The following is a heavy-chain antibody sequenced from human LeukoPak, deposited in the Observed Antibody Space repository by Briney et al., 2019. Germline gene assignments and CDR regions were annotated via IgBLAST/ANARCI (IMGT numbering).Heavy chain of an antibody. CDR2: IYWNDDK. CDR1: GFSLSTSGVG. J-gene: IGHJ4*02. V-gene: IGHV2-5*01. Sequence: KESGPTLVNPTQTLTLTCTFSGFSLSTSGVGVGWIRHPPGKALEWLALIYWNDDKRYSPSLKSRLTITNDTSKNQVVLTMTNMDPVDTATYYCAHRRGSSGLNNLLDYWGQGTLVTVSS. CDR3: AHRRGSSGLNNLLDY. D-gene: IGHD6-19*01.